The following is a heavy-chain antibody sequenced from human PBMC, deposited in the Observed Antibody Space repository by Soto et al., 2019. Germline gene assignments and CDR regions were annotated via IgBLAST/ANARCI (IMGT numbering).Heavy chain of an antibody. CDR1: GYTFTSYY. CDR3: ASVYSSSWYSWFDV. J-gene: IGHJ5*02. CDR2: INPSGGSK. V-gene: IGHV1-46*01. Sequence: ASVKVSCKASGYTFTSYYMHWVRQAPGQGLEWMGIINPSGGSKSYAQKFQGRVTMTRDTSTRTVYMELSSLRYEDTAVYYCASVYSSSWYSWFDVWGQGTLVTVSS. D-gene: IGHD6-13*01.